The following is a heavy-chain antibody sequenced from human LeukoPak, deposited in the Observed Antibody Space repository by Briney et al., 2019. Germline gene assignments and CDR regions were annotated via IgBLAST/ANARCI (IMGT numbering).Heavy chain of an antibody. CDR3: ARNGLLMVPDY. J-gene: IGHJ4*02. CDR1: GGSISSGGYY. V-gene: IGHV4-31*03. Sequence: KSSQTLSLTCTVSGGSISSGGYYWSWIRQLPGKGLEWIGYIYYSGSTYYNPSLKSRVTISVDTSKNQFSLKLSSVTAADTAVYYCARNGLLMVPDYWGQGTLVTVSS. CDR2: IYYSGST. D-gene: IGHD2-8*01.